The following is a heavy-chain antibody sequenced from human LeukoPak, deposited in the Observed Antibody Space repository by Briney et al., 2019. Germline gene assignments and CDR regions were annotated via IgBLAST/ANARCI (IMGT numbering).Heavy chain of an antibody. V-gene: IGHV5-51*01. CDR2: IYPGDSDT. J-gene: IGHJ5*02. CDR3: ARHLRYCSSTSCYWNWFDP. CDR1: GYSFTSYW. Sequence: GESLKISCKGSGYSFTSYWVGWVRQMPGKGLEWMGIIYPGDSDTRYSPSFQGQVTISADKSINTAYLQWSSLKASDTAIYYCARHLRYCSSTSCYWNWFDPWGQGTLVTVSS. D-gene: IGHD2-2*01.